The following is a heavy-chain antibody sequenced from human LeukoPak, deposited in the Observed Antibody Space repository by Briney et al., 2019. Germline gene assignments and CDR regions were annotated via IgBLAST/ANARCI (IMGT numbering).Heavy chain of an antibody. V-gene: IGHV4-59*08. CDR2: IYYSGST. Sequence: PSETLSLTCTVSGGSISSYYWSWIRQPPGKGLEWIGYIYYSGSTNYNPSLKSRVTISVDTSKNQFSLKLSSVTAADTAVYYCVSQLWPRSGWFDPWGQGTLVTVSS. CDR3: VSQLWPRSGWFDP. J-gene: IGHJ5*02. CDR1: GGSISSYY. D-gene: IGHD5-18*01.